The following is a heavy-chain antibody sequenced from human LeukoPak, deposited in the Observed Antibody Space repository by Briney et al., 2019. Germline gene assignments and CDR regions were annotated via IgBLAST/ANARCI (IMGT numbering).Heavy chain of an antibody. CDR2: IYYSGST. D-gene: IGHD3-10*01. CDR1: GDSISSGGYY. CDR3: ARRGGDHARENYFDY. J-gene: IGHJ4*02. V-gene: IGHV4-39*01. Sequence: SETLSLTCTVSGDSISSGGYYWSWIRQRPGKGLEWIGSIYYSGSTYYNPSLKSRVTISVDTSKNQFSLKLSSVTAADTAVYYCARRGGDHARENYFDYWGQGTLVTVSS.